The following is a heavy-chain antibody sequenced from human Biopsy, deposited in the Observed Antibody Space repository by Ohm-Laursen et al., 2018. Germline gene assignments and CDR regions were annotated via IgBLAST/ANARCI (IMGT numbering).Heavy chain of an antibody. CDR3: ARDGEAKYCKHGVCPSDF. V-gene: IGHV3-21*01. D-gene: IGHD2-8*01. Sequence: SLRLSCAASGFNSRVYPMTWVRQAPGKGLEWVSSISASGNHIYYTDSVKGRFTVSRDNGKNSVYLQMNSLRVEDTAVYYCARDGEAKYCKHGVCPSDFWGQGTLVTVSS. J-gene: IGHJ4*02. CDR1: GFNSRVYP. CDR2: ISASGNHI.